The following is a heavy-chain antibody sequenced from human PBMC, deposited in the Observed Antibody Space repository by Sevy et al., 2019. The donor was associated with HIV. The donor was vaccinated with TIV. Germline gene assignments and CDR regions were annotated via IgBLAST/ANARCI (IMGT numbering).Heavy chain of an antibody. CDR2: INPKSGGT. CDR1: GYTFSAYY. CDR3: ARDRGGLGGYYYYSLDV. J-gene: IGHJ6*02. V-gene: IGHV1-2*06. D-gene: IGHD3-16*01. Sequence: ASVKVSCESSGYTFSAYYIHWVRQAPRQGLEWMGRINPKSGGTTFAQKFQGRVSMTRDTSIGTAYMALNRLTSDDTAVYYCARDRGGLGGYYYYSLDVWGQGTTVTVSS.